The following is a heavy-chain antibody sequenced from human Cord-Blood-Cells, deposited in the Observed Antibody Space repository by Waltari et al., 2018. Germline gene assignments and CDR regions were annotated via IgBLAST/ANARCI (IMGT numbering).Heavy chain of an antibody. Sequence: QVQLVESGGGVVQPGRSLRLSCAASGVTFSSYAMHWVRQAPGKGLEWVAVISYDGSNKYYADSVKGRFTISRDNSKNTLYLQMNSLRAEDTAVYYCSGELLNWFDPWGQGTLVTVSS. V-gene: IGHV3-30-3*01. D-gene: IGHD1-26*01. CDR2: ISYDGSNK. J-gene: IGHJ5*02. CDR3: SGELLNWFDP. CDR1: GVTFSSYA.